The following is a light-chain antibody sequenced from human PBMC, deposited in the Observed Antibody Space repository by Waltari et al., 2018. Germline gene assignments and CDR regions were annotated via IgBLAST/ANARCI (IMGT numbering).Light chain of an antibody. CDR2: AAS. Sequence: DIQMPQSPSSLSASVGARVTITCRASQRISTSLNWYQHKPGKAPNLLSYAASTLQSGVASMLGGSESESDFTLYISGLQPGGFATYYCQQSYSTPRTFGQGTKVEI. CDR1: QRISTS. J-gene: IGKJ1*01. V-gene: IGKV1-39*01. CDR3: QQSYSTPRT.